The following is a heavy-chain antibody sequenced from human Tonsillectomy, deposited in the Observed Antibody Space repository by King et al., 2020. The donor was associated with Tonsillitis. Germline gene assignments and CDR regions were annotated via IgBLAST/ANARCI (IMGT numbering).Heavy chain of an antibody. CDR2: MNPNRGNT. Sequence: VQLVESGGEVKKPGASVKVSCKASGYTFTSYDVNWVRQATGQGLEWMGWMNPNRGNTGYAQKFQGRVTMTRNTSISTAYMELSSLRSEDAAVYYCARVSLTYCSGTSCYAYYYYGMDVWGQGTTVTVSS. V-gene: IGHV1-8*01. D-gene: IGHD2-2*01. CDR3: ARVSLTYCSGTSCYAYYYYGMDV. CDR1: GYTFTSYD. J-gene: IGHJ6*02.